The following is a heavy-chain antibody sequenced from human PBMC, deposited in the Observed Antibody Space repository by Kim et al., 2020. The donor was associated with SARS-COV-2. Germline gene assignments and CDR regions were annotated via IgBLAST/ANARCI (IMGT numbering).Heavy chain of an antibody. D-gene: IGHD5-12*01. Sequence: SETLSLTCAVSGGSISSGGYSWSWIRQPPGKGLEWIGYIYHSGSTYYNPSLKSRVTISVDRSKNQFSLKLSSVTAADTAVYYCARGRGISGYDSDAFDIWGQGTMVTVSS. CDR2: IYHSGST. J-gene: IGHJ3*02. CDR1: GGSISSGGYS. V-gene: IGHV4-30-2*01. CDR3: ARGRGISGYDSDAFDI.